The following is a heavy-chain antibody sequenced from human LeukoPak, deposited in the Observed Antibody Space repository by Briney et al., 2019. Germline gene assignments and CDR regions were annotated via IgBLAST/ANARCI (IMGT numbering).Heavy chain of an antibody. CDR2: ISGSSGDI. Sequence: GGSLRLSCAASGFSFSDSYMTWVRQAPGKGLEWLSYISGSSGDINYADSVKGRFTISRDNAKNSLYLQMNSLRVEDTAVYYCARDPRTVRIWGQGTLVTVSS. D-gene: IGHD1-1*01. V-gene: IGHV3-11*06. CDR1: GFSFSDSY. CDR3: ARDPRTVRI. J-gene: IGHJ4*02.